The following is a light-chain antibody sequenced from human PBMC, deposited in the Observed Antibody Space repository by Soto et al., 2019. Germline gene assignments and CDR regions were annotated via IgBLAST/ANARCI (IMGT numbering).Light chain of an antibody. CDR3: QTWGTGIYV. CDR1: SGHSSYD. Sequence: QLVLTQSPSASASLGASVKLTCTLSSGHSSYDIAWHQQQPEKGPRYLMRLNSDGSHNKGDGIPDRFSGSSSGAERYLTISSLQSEDEADYYCQTWGTGIYVFGTGTQVTVL. V-gene: IGLV4-69*01. J-gene: IGLJ1*01. CDR2: LNSDGSH.